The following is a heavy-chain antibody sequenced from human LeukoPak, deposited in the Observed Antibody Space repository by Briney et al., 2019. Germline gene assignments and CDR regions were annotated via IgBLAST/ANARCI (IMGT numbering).Heavy chain of an antibody. CDR3: ARPATVTTVYFDY. J-gene: IGHJ4*02. Sequence: PSETLSLTCTVSGGSISSYYWSWIRQPPGKGLEWIGEINHSGSTNYNPSLKSRVTISVDTSKNQFSLKLSSVTAADTAVYYCARPATVTTVYFDYWGQGTLVTVSS. V-gene: IGHV4-34*01. CDR2: INHSGST. D-gene: IGHD4-17*01. CDR1: GGSISSYY.